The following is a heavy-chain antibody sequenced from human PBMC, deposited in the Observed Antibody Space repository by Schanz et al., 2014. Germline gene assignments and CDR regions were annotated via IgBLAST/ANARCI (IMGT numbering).Heavy chain of an antibody. V-gene: IGHV3-23*04. CDR1: GFTFSIYG. D-gene: IGHD2-21*02. CDR2: ISPTGSST. J-gene: IGHJ6*03. CDR3: ARPSDSSWYMDV. Sequence: AQLVESGGGVVQPGRSLRLSCAASGFTFSIYGMSWVRQAPGKGLEWVSNISPTGSSTYYADSVKGRFTVSRDNAKNSLYLQMNSLRAEDTAVYYCARPSDSSWYMDVWGKGTTVTVSS.